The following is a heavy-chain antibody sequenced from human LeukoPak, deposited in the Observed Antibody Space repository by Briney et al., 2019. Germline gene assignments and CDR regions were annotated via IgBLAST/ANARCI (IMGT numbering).Heavy chain of an antibody. J-gene: IGHJ5*02. Sequence: PSETLSLTCTVSGYSISSGYYWGWIRQPPGKGLEWIGSIYHSGSTNYNPSLKSRVTISVDTSKNQFSLKLSSVTAADTAVYYCARRDQWIQLWLGGFDPWGQGTLVTVSS. V-gene: IGHV4-38-2*02. D-gene: IGHD5-18*01. CDR1: GYSISSGYY. CDR2: IYHSGST. CDR3: ARRDQWIQLWLGGFDP.